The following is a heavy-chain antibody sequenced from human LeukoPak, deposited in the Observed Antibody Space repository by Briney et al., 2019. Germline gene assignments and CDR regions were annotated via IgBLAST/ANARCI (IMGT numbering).Heavy chain of an antibody. CDR2: IKSETDGGTA. V-gene: IGHV3-15*01. J-gene: IGHJ4*02. CDR1: GFTFKNAW. D-gene: IGHD5-12*01. Sequence: GGSLILSCAASGFTFKNAWMSWVRQGPGKGLEWVGRIKSETDGGTADLGTTVKGRFTISRDDSKNTLYLQMNSLRTEDTAIYYCTTERGYSGYDNWGQGTLVTVSS. CDR3: TTERGYSGYDN.